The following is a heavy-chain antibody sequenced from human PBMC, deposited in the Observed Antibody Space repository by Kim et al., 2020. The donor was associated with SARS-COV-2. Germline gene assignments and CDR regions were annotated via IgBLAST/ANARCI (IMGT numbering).Heavy chain of an antibody. D-gene: IGHD2-8*01. Sequence: NYAQKFQGRVTITADKSTSTAYMELSSLRSEDTAVYYCARVQGFVWTLAYWGQGTLVTVSS. CDR3: ARVQGFVWTLAY. V-gene: IGHV1-69*04. J-gene: IGHJ4*02.